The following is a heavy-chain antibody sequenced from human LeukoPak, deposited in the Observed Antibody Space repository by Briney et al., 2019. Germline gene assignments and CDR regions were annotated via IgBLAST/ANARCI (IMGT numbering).Heavy chain of an antibody. V-gene: IGHV3-7*01. J-gene: IGHJ5*02. D-gene: IGHD2-21*02. CDR3: ARVGLAYCGGDCYSSWFDP. CDR2: IKQDGSEK. CDR1: GFTFSSYW. Sequence: GGSLRLSCAASGFTFSSYWMSWVRQAPGKGLEWVNNIKQDGSEKYYVDSVKGRFTISRDNAKNSLYLQRNSLRAEDTAVYYCARVGLAYCGGDCYSSWFDPWGQGTLVTVSS.